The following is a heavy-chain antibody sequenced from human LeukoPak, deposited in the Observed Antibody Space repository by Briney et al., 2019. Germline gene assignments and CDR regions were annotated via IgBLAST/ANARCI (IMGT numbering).Heavy chain of an antibody. V-gene: IGHV4-59*12. D-gene: IGHD4-11*01. CDR2: IYYSGST. CDR3: ARGGGPTVTIDY. CDR1: GGSISGYY. J-gene: IGHJ4*02. Sequence: YPSETLPLTCTVSGGSISGYYWSWIRQPPGKGLEWIGYIYYSGSTNYNPSLKSRVTISVDTSKSQFSLKLSSVTAADTAVYYCARGGGPTVTIDYWGQGTLVTVSS.